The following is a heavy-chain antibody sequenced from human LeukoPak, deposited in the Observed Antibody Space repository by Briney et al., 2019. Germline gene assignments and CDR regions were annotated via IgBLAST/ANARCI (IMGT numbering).Heavy chain of an antibody. CDR1: GDSISSRHW. Sequence: SGTLSLTCAVSGDSISSRHWWSWVRQPPGKGLEWIGEINHRGSTKYNPSLKSRVTISVDTSKNQFSLNLRSATAADTAVYYCARGDILTGYSYWGQGTLVTVSS. CDR2: INHRGST. V-gene: IGHV4-4*02. D-gene: IGHD3-9*01. J-gene: IGHJ4*02. CDR3: ARGDILTGYSY.